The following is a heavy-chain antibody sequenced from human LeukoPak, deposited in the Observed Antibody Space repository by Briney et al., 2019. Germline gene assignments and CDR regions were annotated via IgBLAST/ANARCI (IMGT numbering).Heavy chain of an antibody. CDR2: IYYSGST. CDR3: VRGSTLRHYQY. J-gene: IGHJ4*02. D-gene: IGHD3-16*01. Sequence: PSETLSLTCTVSGSSISTANYYWGWVRRPPGKGLEWIGSIYYSGSTYYNPSLKSRVTVSVDTSKNQFSLKLSSVTAADTAVYYCVRGSTLRHYQYWGQGTLVTVSS. CDR1: GSSISTANYY. V-gene: IGHV4-39*01.